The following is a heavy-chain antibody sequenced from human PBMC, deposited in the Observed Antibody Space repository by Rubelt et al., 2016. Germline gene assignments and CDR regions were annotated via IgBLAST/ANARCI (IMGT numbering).Heavy chain of an antibody. J-gene: IGHJ4*02. Sequence: DSVKGRFTISRDNSKNTMYLQMNSRRAEDTAVYYCAKEAYSSGWSYFDYWGQGTLVTVSS. D-gene: IGHD6-19*01. V-gene: IGHV3-30*02. CDR3: AKEAYSSGWSYFDY.